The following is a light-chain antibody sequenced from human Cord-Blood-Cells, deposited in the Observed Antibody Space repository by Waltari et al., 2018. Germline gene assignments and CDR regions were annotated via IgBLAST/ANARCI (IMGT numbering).Light chain of an antibody. V-gene: IGKV4-1*01. CDR3: QQYYSTPYT. J-gene: IGKJ2*01. CDR2: WAS. Sequence: EIVMTQSPDPLAVSLVERATLNCTSSQSVLYSSNNKNYLAWYQQKPGQPPNLLIYWASTRESGVPDRFSGSRSGTDFTLTISSLQAEDVAVYYCQQYYSTPYTFGQGTKLEIK. CDR1: QSVLYSSNNKNY.